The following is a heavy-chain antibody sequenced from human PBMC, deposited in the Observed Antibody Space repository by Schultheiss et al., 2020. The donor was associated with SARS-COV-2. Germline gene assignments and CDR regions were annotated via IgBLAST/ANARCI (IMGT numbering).Heavy chain of an antibody. CDR3: ARENSGSFGD. CDR1: GYTFTSYG. V-gene: IGHV1-2*06. Sequence: ASVKVSCKASGYTFTSYGISWVRQAPGQGLEWMGRINPNSGGTNYAQKFQGRVTMTRDTSISTAYMELSRLRSDDTAVYYCARENSGSFGDWGQGTLVTVSS. D-gene: IGHD1-26*01. J-gene: IGHJ4*02. CDR2: INPNSGGT.